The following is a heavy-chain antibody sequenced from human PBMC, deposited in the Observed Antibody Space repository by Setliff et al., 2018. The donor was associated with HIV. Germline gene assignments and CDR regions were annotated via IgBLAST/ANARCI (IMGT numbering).Heavy chain of an antibody. V-gene: IGHV3-30*09. D-gene: IGHD3-10*01. J-gene: IGHJ6*03. CDR2: ISYDGSNK. CDR3: ARSPTRRVGQNSWGLPSYYYYYMDV. Sequence: GGSLRLSCAASGFTFSSYAMHWVRQAPGKGLEWVAVISYDGSNKYYADPVKGRFAISRDNSKNTLYLQMNSLRAEDTAVYYCARSPTRRVGQNSWGLPSYYYYYMDVWGKGTTVTVSS. CDR1: GFTFSSYA.